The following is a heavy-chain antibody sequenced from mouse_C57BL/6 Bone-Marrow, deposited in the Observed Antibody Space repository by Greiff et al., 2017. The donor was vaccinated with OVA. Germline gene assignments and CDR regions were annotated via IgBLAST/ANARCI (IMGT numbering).Heavy chain of an antibody. CDR1: GFTFSDYG. CDR3: ARINYWYFDV. CDR2: ISSGSSTI. J-gene: IGHJ1*03. Sequence: EVQVEESGGGLVKPGASLKLSCAASGFTFSDYGMHWVRQAPEKGLEWVGYISSGSSTIYYADTVKGRFTLSRDNATNTLFLQMTSRRSEDTAVYYCARINYWYFDVGGRGNTVTVSS. V-gene: IGHV5-17*01.